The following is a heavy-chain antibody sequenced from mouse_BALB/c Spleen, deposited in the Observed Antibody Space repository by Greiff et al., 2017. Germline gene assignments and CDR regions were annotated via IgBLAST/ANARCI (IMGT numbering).Heavy chain of an antibody. J-gene: IGHJ4*01. D-gene: IGHD2-14*01. CDR1: GYSITSGYY. CDR3: ARNRFYAMDY. CDR2: ISYDGSN. V-gene: IGHV3-6*02. Sequence: EVKLQESGPGLVKPSQSLSLTCSVTGYSITSGYYWNWIRQFPGNKLEWMGYISYDGSNYYNPSLKNRISITRDTSKNQFFLKLNSVTTEDTATYYCARNRFYAMDYWGQGTSVTVSS.